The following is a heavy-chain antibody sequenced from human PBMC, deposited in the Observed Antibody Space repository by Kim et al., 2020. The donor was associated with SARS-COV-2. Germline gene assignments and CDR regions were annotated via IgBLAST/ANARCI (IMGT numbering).Heavy chain of an antibody. CDR2: IYHSGSK. J-gene: IGHJ4*02. D-gene: IGHD2-2*01. CDR1: GGTISSSNW. Sequence: SETLSLTCAVSGGTISSSNWWCGVRQPPGKGLEWIGVIYHSGSKYYIPSLKSRVTISLDKSKNQFYLKLSSVTAADTAVYYCASEGGAHGYADIIDYWGQGTMCTVSS. V-gene: IGHV4-4*02. CDR3: ASEGGAHGYADIIDY.